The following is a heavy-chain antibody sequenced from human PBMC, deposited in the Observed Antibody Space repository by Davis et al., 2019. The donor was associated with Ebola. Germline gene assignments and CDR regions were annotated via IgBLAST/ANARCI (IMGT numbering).Heavy chain of an antibody. Sequence: ASVKVSCKASGYPFTSYGISWVRQAPGQGLEWMGWISGYNGNTNYTQKFQGRVTMTTDTSTSTAYMELRSLISDDTAVYYCASGYCGGDCYAFDIWGQGTMVTVSS. V-gene: IGHV1-18*01. J-gene: IGHJ3*02. CDR2: ISGYNGNT. CDR3: ASGYCGGDCYAFDI. CDR1: GYPFTSYG. D-gene: IGHD2-21*01.